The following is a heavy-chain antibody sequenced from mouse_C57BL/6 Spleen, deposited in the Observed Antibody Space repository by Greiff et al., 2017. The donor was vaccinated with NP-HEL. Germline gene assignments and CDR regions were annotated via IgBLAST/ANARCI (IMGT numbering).Heavy chain of an antibody. Sequence: SGASVKMSCKASGYTFTDYYMNWVKQSHGKSLEWIGVINPYNGGTSYNQKFKGKATLTVDKSSSTAYMELNSLTSEDSAVYYCARGDSSGVDYWGQGTSVTVSS. J-gene: IGHJ4*01. V-gene: IGHV1-19*01. CDR3: ARGDSSGVDY. CDR1: GYTFTDYY. D-gene: IGHD3-2*02. CDR2: INPYNGGT.